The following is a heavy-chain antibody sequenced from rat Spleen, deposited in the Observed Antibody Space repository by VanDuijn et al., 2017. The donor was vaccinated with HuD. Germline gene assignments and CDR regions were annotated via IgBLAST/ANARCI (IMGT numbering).Heavy chain of an antibody. CDR1: GFTFSDYN. D-gene: IGHD1-3*01. CDR2: IIHDGDRA. J-gene: IGHJ3*01. Sequence: EVQLVESGGGLVQPGRSVKLSCAASGFTFSDYNMAWVRQAPKKGLEWVATIIHDGDRAFYRDSVKGRFTISRDNAKSTLYLQMDSLRSDDTGSYYCASLTTVATPFDYWGQGTLVTVSS. CDR3: ASLTTVATPFDY. V-gene: IGHV5S10*01.